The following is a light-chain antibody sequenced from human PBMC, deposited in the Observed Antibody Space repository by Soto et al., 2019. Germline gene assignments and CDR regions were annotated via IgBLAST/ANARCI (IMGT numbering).Light chain of an antibody. CDR1: QSVSSAY. Sequence: EIVLTQSPGTLSLSPGERATLSCRASQSVSSAYLAWYQQIPGQAPRLLIYGASSRATGSPDRFSGSGSGTEFTLTISGPEPEDFAGSSCLQAGSSFYTFGQGTKLEIK. CDR2: GAS. CDR3: LQAGSSFYT. J-gene: IGKJ2*01. V-gene: IGKV3-20*01.